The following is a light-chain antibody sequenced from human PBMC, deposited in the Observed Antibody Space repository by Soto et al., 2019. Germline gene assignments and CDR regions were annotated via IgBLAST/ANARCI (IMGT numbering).Light chain of an antibody. J-gene: IGLJ3*02. Sequence: QPVLTQSPSASASLGASVKLTCTLSSGHSSYAIAWHQQQPEKGPRYLMKLKSDGSHSKGDGIPDRFSGSSSGAERYLTISSLQSDDEADYYCQTWGTGIRVFGGGTKLTVL. V-gene: IGLV4-69*01. CDR3: QTWGTGIRV. CDR1: SGHSSYA. CDR2: LKSDGSH.